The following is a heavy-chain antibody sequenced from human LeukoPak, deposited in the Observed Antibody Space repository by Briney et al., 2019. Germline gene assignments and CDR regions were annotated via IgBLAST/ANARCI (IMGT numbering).Heavy chain of an antibody. D-gene: IGHD2-15*01. CDR2: IYYSGST. CDR3: ARKWGQLPRGNAFDI. V-gene: IGHV4-39*01. J-gene: IGHJ3*02. CDR1: GGSISSSSYY. Sequence: ASETLSLTCTVSGGSISSSSYYWGWIRQPPGTGLECIGSIYYSGSTYYNPSLKSRVTISVDTSKNQCSVKLSSVTAPDTAVYYCARKWGQLPRGNAFDIWGQGTMVTVSS.